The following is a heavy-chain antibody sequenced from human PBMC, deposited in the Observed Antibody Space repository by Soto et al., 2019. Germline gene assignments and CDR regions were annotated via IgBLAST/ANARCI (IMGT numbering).Heavy chain of an antibody. Sequence: EVQLLESGGGLVQPGGSLRLSCAASGFTFSSYAMSWVRQAPGKGLEWVSAISGSGGSTYYADSVKGRFIISRDNSKNTLYLQMNSLRAEDTAVYYCATGGAVAAGTGYYWGQGTLVTVSS. CDR1: GFTFSSYA. CDR2: ISGSGGST. V-gene: IGHV3-23*01. D-gene: IGHD6-19*01. CDR3: ATGGAVAAGTGYY. J-gene: IGHJ4*02.